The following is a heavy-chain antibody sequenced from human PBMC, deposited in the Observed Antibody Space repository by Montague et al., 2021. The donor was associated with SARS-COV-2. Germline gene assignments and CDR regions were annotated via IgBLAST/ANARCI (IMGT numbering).Heavy chain of an antibody. V-gene: IGHV4-34*01. CDR3: SSVKSISSWVRQPVPV. J-gene: IGHJ6*04. D-gene: IGHD6-6*01. Sequence: SETLSLTCAVYGGFFSGYYWSWIRQPLGKGLEWIGEVNLSVSTDYNLSLKSRVTITVDTPKNQFSLKLSTATAADTAVYYCSSVKSISSWVRQPVPVWGKGTTVTGSS. CDR1: GGFFSGYY. CDR2: VNLSVST.